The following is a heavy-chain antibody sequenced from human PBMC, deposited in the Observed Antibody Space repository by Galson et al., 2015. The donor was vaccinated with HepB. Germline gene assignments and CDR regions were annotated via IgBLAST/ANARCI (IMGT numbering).Heavy chain of an antibody. Sequence: SLRLSCAASGFTFSSYAMSWVRQAPGKGLEWVSAISGSGGSTYYADSVKGRFTISRDNSKNTLYLQINSLRAEDTAVYYCAKDLDVVVPAASTNFWSGAPLYAEYFQHWGQGTLVTVSS. J-gene: IGHJ1*01. CDR1: GFTFSSYA. D-gene: IGHD2-2*01. CDR2: ISGSGGST. CDR3: AKDLDVVVPAASTNFWSGAPLYAEYFQH. V-gene: IGHV3-23*01.